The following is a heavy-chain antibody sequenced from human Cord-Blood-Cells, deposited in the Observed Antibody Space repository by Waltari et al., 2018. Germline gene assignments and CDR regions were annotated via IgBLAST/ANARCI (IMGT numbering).Heavy chain of an antibody. CDR2: ISYDGSNK. CDR3: AKSAEGRSSSWDFDY. J-gene: IGHJ4*02. Sequence: QVQLVESGGGGVQPGRCVRLSCAAPGSTFISYGMPWVRQAPGKGLEWVAVISYDGSNKYYADSVKGRFTISRDNSKNTLYLQMNSLRAEDTAVYYCAKSAEGRSSSWDFDYWGQGTLVTVSS. V-gene: IGHV3-30*18. D-gene: IGHD6-13*01. CDR1: GSTFISYG.